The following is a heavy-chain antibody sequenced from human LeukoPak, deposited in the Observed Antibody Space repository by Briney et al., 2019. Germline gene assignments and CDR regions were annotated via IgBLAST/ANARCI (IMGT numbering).Heavy chain of an antibody. CDR2: IYTSGST. Sequence: SQTLSLTCTVSGGSISSGSYYWSWIRQPAGKGLEWIGRIYTSGSTNYNPSLKSRVTISVDTSKNQFSLKLSSVTAADTAVYYCATLRQGAGPSYYYYGMDVWGQGTTDTVSS. D-gene: IGHD6-19*01. V-gene: IGHV4-61*02. J-gene: IGHJ6*02. CDR3: ATLRQGAGPSYYYYGMDV. CDR1: GGSISSGSYY.